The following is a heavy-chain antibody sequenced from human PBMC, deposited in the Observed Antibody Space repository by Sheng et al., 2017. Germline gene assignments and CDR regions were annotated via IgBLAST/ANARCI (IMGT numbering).Heavy chain of an antibody. Sequence: QVQLVQSGAEVKKPGSSVKVSCKASGGTFSSYAISWVRQAPGQGLEWMGGIIPILGIANYAQKFQGRVTITADKSTSTAYMELSSLRSEDTAVYYCARDPSDTAMVKHAFDIWGQGTMVTVSS. J-gene: IGHJ3*02. V-gene: IGHV1-69*10. CDR1: GGTFSSYA. D-gene: IGHD5-18*01. CDR2: IIPILGIA. CDR3: ARDPSDTAMVKHAFDI.